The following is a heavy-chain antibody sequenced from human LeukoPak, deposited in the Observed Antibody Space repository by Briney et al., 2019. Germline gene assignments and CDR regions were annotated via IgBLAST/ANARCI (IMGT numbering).Heavy chain of an antibody. CDR1: GFTFSSYA. Sequence: GGSLRLSCAASGFTFSSYAMSWVRQAPGEGLEWVSAISGSGGSTYYADSVKGRFTISRDNSKNTLYLQMNSLRAEDTALYYCAKDMVYYGSGSLHAFDIWGQGTMVTVSS. CDR2: ISGSGGST. V-gene: IGHV3-23*01. CDR3: AKDMVYYGSGSLHAFDI. J-gene: IGHJ3*02. D-gene: IGHD3-10*01.